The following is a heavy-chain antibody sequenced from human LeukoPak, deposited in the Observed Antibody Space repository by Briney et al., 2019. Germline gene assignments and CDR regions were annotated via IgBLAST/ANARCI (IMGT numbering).Heavy chain of an antibody. J-gene: IGHJ4*02. V-gene: IGHV3-23*01. Sequence: GGSLRLSCAASGFTFSIYGMSWVRQAPGRGLEWVSAMSGSGGSTYYADSVKGRFTISRDDSKNTLYLQMNSLKTEDTAVYYCTTGAGGIVGATPDYWGQGTLVTVSS. CDR1: GFTFSIYG. D-gene: IGHD1-26*01. CDR3: TTGAGGIVGATPDY. CDR2: MSGSGGST.